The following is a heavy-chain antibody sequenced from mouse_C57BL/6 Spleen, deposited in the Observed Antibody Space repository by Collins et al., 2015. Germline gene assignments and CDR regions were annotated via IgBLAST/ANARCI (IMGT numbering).Heavy chain of an antibody. CDR1: GYTFTSYY. CDR2: IYPGNVNT. Sequence: QVQLQQSGPELVKPGASVRISCKASGYTFTSYYIHWVKQRPGQGLEWIGWIYPGNVNTKYNEKFKGKATLTADKSSSTAYMQLSSLTSEDSAVYFCARSIYDGFSYWGQGTLVTVSA. D-gene: IGHD2-3*01. CDR3: ARSIYDGFSY. J-gene: IGHJ3*01. V-gene: IGHV1S56*01.